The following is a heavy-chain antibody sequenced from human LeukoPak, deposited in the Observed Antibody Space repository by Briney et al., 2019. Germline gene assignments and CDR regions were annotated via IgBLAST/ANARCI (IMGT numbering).Heavy chain of an antibody. V-gene: IGHV3-30*03. Sequence: GGSLRLSCAASGFTFSSYGMHWVRQAPGKGLEWVAVISYDGSHKYSADSVKGRFTVSRDNSKNTLYLQMNSLRTEDTAVYFCSASRPHYGDYYGLDVWGHGTTVTVSS. CDR1: GFTFSSYG. CDR3: SASRPHYGDYYGLDV. J-gene: IGHJ6*02. D-gene: IGHD4/OR15-4a*01. CDR2: ISYDGSHK.